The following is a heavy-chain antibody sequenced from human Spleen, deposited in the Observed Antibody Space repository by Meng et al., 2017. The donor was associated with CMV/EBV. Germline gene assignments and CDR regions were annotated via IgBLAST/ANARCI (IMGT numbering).Heavy chain of an antibody. CDR1: GGCVSSGASS. J-gene: IGHJ4*02. Sequence: TCSVSGGCVSSGASSWTWVRQHPGKGLEWIGYISHRGSTLYNPSLESRLTISVDTSMNQFSLTLTSVSAADTAVYYCAGAGRTFEYWGQGALVTVSS. CDR3: AGAGRTFEY. CDR2: ISHRGST. V-gene: IGHV4-31*03. D-gene: IGHD1-14*01.